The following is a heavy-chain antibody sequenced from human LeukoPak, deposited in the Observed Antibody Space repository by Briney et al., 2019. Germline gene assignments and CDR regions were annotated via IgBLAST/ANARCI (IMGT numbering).Heavy chain of an antibody. V-gene: IGHV3-15*01. Sequence: GSLRLSCAASGFTFSNAWMSWVRQAPGKGLEWVGRIKSKTDGGTTDYAAPVKGRFTISRDDSKNTLYLQMNSLKTEDTAVYYCTTGGYYDSSGYLDAFDIWGQGTMVTVSS. CDR2: IKSKTDGGTT. CDR1: GFTFSNAW. J-gene: IGHJ3*02. CDR3: TTGGYYDSSGYLDAFDI. D-gene: IGHD3-22*01.